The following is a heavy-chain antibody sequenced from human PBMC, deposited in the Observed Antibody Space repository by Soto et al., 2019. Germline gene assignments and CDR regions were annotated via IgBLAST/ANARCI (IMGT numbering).Heavy chain of an antibody. D-gene: IGHD2-21*01. CDR3: AKKSEIAVPRYYFDL. Sequence: LSCAASGFTFGSYAMSWVRQAPGKGLEWVSSMNGGGGSTYYAESVQGRFTISRDNSKKTLYLQMNSLRVEDTAVYYCAKKSEIAVPRYYFDLWGQGTLVTVPS. J-gene: IGHJ4*02. CDR2: MNGGGGST. CDR1: GFTFGSYA. V-gene: IGHV3-23*01.